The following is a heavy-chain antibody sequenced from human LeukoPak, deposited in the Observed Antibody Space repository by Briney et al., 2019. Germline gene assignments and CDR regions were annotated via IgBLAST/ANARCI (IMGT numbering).Heavy chain of an antibody. CDR3: ARGIGYKSWFDP. V-gene: IGHV4-59*01. D-gene: IGHD3-3*01. CDR1: GDSLSSYY. CDR2: IYYSGST. Sequence: PSETLSLTCTVPGDSLSSYYWSWIRQPPGEGLEWIGYIYYSGSTNYNPSPQSRVTISVDTSKNQFSLKLSSVTAADTAVYYLARGIGYKSWFDPWGQGTLVTVSS. J-gene: IGHJ5*02.